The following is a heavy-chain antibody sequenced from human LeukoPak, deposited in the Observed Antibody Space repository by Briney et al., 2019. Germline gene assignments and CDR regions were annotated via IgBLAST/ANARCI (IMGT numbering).Heavy chain of an antibody. Sequence: PGRSLRLSCAASGFTFSSYAMHWVRQAPGKGLEWVAVISYDGSNKYYADSVKGRFTISRDNSKNTLYLQMNSLRAEDTAVYYCAKGKIAAASYGMDVWGQGTTVTVSS. CDR1: GFTFSSYA. J-gene: IGHJ6*02. D-gene: IGHD6-13*01. CDR2: ISYDGSNK. V-gene: IGHV3-30-3*01. CDR3: AKGKIAAASYGMDV.